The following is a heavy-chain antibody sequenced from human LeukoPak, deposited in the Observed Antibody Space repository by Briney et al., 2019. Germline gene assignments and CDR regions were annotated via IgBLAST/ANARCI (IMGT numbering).Heavy chain of an antibody. D-gene: IGHD2-2*01. CDR1: GYTFTSYD. V-gene: IGHV1-8*01. CDR3: ARLTLPYCSSTSCFFSYGMDV. Sequence: GASVKVSCKASGYTFTSYDINWVRQATGQGLEWMGWMNPNSGNTGYAQKFQGRVTMTRNTSISTAYMELSSLRSEDTAVYYCARLTLPYCSSTSCFFSYGMDVWGQGTTVTVSS. J-gene: IGHJ6*02. CDR2: MNPNSGNT.